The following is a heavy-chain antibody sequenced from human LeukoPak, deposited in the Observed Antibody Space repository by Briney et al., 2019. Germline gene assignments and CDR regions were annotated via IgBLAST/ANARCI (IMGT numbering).Heavy chain of an antibody. Sequence: GGSLRLSCTASGFTFGDYYMNWFRRAPGKGLEWLSFIRNNAAGGTPEYAASVKGRFTITRDDSRATAYLQMSSLNGDDTAIYYCARDRGGGESIYFDYWGQGIPVTVSS. V-gene: IGHV3-49*03. CDR3: ARDRGGGESIYFDY. D-gene: IGHD3-16*01. CDR2: IRNNAAGGTP. J-gene: IGHJ4*02. CDR1: GFTFGDYY.